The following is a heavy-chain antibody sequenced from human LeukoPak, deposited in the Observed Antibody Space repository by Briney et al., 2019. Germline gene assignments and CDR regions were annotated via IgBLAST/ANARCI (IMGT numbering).Heavy chain of an antibody. D-gene: IGHD3-10*01. CDR2: TYYSDKWYN. V-gene: IGHV6-1*01. J-gene: IGHJ3*02. CDR3: VYYGSGRDAFDI. Sequence: SQTLSLTFAISGDSGSINSASWNWIRQSPSRGLEWLGRTYYSDKWYNDYAVSVKSRITINPDTSKNQFSLQQNSVTPEDTAVYYCVYYGSGRDAFDIWGQGTMVTVSS. CDR1: GDSGSINSAS.